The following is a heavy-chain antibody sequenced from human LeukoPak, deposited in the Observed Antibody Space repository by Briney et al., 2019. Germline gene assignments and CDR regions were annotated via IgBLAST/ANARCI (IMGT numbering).Heavy chain of an antibody. CDR3: ASLSGSIDAFDI. J-gene: IGHJ3*02. D-gene: IGHD1-20*01. CDR2: INPDSGGT. CDR1: GYPFTGYF. V-gene: IGHV1-2*02. Sequence: ASVKVSCKASGYPFTGYFIHWVRQAPGHGLEWMGWINPDSGGTSYPPKFQGRVTMTRDTSISTAYMELSRLRSDDTAMYYCASLSGSIDAFDIWGQGTMVTVSS.